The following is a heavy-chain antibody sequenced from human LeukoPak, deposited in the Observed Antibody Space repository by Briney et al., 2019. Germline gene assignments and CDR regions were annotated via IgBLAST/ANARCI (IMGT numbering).Heavy chain of an antibody. J-gene: IGHJ6*02. CDR3: AKDDSLWFGELLYGRYYYYGMDV. CDR2: ISGSGNRT. Sequence: GGSLRLSCAASGFTFSSYAMSWVRQAPGKGLEWVPSISGSGNRTYYADSVKGRFTISRDNSKNTLFLQMNSLRAEDTAVYYCAKDDSLWFGELLYGRYYYYGMDVWGQGTTVTVSS. D-gene: IGHD3-10*01. V-gene: IGHV3-23*01. CDR1: GFTFSSYA.